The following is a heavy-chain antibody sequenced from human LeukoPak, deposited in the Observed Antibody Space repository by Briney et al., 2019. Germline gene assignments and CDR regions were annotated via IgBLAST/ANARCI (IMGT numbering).Heavy chain of an antibody. D-gene: IGHD2-21*02. J-gene: IGHJ4*02. V-gene: IGHV3-23*01. CDR3: AKSRIVVVTAIDY. Sequence: GGSLRLSCVASGFTFGNYAMSWVRQAPGKGLEWVSAITGSGDSTFNADSVKGRFTISRDNSKNTLHLQMYNLRAEDTAIYYCAKSRIVVVTAIDYWGQGILVTVSS. CDR1: GFTFGNYA. CDR2: ITGSGDST.